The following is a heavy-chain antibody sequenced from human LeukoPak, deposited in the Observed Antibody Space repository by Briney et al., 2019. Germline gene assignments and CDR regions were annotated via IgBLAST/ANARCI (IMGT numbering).Heavy chain of an antibody. CDR3: ARGPNYSLREDYYYMDV. Sequence: ASVKVSCKASGYTFTSYAMHWVRQAPGQRLEWMGWINAGNGNTKYSQKFQGRVTITRDTSASTAYMELSSLRSEDTAVYYCARGPNYSLREDYYYMDVWGKGTTVTVSS. J-gene: IGHJ6*03. CDR2: INAGNGNT. D-gene: IGHD2-15*01. CDR1: GYTFTSYA. V-gene: IGHV1-3*01.